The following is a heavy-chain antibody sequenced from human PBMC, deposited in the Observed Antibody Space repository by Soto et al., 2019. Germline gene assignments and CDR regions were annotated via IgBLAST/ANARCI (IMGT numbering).Heavy chain of an antibody. V-gene: IGHV4-34*01. CDR2: INHSGST. Sequence: QVQLQQWGAGLLKPSETLSLTCAVYGGSFSGYYWSWIRQPPGKGLEWIGEINHSGSTNYNPSLKSRVTISVDTSKNQFSVKLSSVTAADTAVYYCARGTLYGLDYWGQGTLVTVSS. CDR1: GGSFSGYY. CDR3: ARGTLYGLDY. J-gene: IGHJ4*02. D-gene: IGHD4-17*01.